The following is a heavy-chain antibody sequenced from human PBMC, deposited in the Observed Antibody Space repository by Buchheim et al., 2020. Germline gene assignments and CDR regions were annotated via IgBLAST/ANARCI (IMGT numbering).Heavy chain of an antibody. D-gene: IGHD6-13*01. CDR1: GFTVSSNY. CDR3: ARDDLEGAAIGTIFDF. V-gene: IGHV3-66*01. J-gene: IGHJ4*02. Sequence: EVQLVESGGGLVQPGGSVRLSCAASGFTVSSNYMSWVRQAPGKGLEWVSVIHSGGSTYYADSVKGRFTISRDNSKNTLYLQMNSLREEDTAVYYCARDDLEGAAIGTIFDFWGQGTL. CDR2: IHSGGST.